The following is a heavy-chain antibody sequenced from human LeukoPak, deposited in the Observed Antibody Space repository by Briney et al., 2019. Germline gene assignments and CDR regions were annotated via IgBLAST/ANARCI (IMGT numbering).Heavy chain of an antibody. CDR3: ARDRRGYGGYDMN. Sequence: GASVKVSCKASGYTFNGYYMQWVRQAPGQGLEWLGRINPNSGGTESPQWFQGRITMTINTSTRTAYMELSRLRFDDTAVYYCARDRRGYGGYDMNWGQGTLVTVSS. V-gene: IGHV1-2*06. CDR2: INPNSGGT. D-gene: IGHD5-12*01. CDR1: GYTFNGYY. J-gene: IGHJ4*02.